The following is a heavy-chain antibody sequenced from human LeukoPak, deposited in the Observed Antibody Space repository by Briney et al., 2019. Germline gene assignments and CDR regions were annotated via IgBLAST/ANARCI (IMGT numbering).Heavy chain of an antibody. CDR2: INHSGST. J-gene: IGHJ4*02. CDR1: GGSFSGYY. CDR3: AGGAPRYNWNRYFDY. Sequence: SETLSLTCAVYGGSFSGYYWSWIRQPPGKGLEWIGEINHSGSTNYNPSLKSRVTISVDTSKNQFSLKLSSVTAADTAVYYCAGGAPRYNWNRYFDYWGQGTLVTVSS. D-gene: IGHD1-1*01. V-gene: IGHV4-34*01.